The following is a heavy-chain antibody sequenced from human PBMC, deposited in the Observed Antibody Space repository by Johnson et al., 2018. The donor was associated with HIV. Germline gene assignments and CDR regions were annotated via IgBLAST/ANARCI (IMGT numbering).Heavy chain of an antibody. Sequence: QEQLVESGGGVVQPGGSLRLSCGASGFTFSVYGMHWVRQSPGKGLDWVAVIAYDGNNKYIADSLKGRFTISRDSSWNTLSLQRKSLSADDTAVYYCARGGGVGGDCYSGYDAFDIWGQGTMVTVSS. V-gene: IGHV3-30*19. J-gene: IGHJ3*02. D-gene: IGHD2-21*01. CDR1: GFTFSVYG. CDR2: IAYDGNNK. CDR3: ARGGGVGGDCYSGYDAFDI.